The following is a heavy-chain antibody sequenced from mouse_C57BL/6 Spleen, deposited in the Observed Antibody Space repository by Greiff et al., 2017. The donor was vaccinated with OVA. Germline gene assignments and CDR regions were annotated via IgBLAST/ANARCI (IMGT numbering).Heavy chain of an antibody. V-gene: IGHV1-26*01. J-gene: IGHJ2*01. CDR2: INPNNGGT. CDR3: AKRGDYDFDY. CDR1: GYTFTDYY. D-gene: IGHD2-4*01. Sequence: VQLQQSGPELVKPGASVKISCKASGYTFTDYYMNWVKQSHGKSLEWIGDINPNNGGTSYNQKFKGKATLTVDKSSSTAYMELRSLTSEDSAVYYGAKRGDYDFDYWGQGTTLTVSS.